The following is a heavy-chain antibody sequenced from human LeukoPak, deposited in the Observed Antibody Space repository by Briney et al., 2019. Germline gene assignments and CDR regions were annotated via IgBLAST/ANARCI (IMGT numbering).Heavy chain of an antibody. CDR3: ARLRSGFWSGYYPDY. Sequence: SETLSLTCTVSGGSIGSSSYYWGWIRQPPGKGLEWIGSINCSGSTYYNPSLRSRVTISVDTSKNQFSLKLSSVTAADTAVYYCARLRSGFWSGYYPDYWGQGTLVTVSS. CDR1: GGSIGSSSYY. CDR2: INCSGST. D-gene: IGHD3-3*01. J-gene: IGHJ4*02. V-gene: IGHV4-39*01.